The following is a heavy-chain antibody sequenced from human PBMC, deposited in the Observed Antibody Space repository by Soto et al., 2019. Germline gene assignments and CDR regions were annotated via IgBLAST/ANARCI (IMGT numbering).Heavy chain of an antibody. Sequence: ASVKVSCKACGYTFTSHAMHWVRQAPGQRLEWMGWINAGNGNTKYSQKFQGRVTITRDTSASTAYMELRSLRSDDTAVYYCARDRDTIFGVVTPDAFDIRGQGTMVTVS. V-gene: IGHV1-3*01. CDR1: GYTFTSHA. D-gene: IGHD3-3*01. J-gene: IGHJ3*02. CDR2: INAGNGNT. CDR3: ARDRDTIFGVVTPDAFDI.